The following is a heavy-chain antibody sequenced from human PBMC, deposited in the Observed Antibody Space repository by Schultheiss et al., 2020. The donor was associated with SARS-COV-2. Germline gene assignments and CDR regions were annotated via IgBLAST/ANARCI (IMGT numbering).Heavy chain of an antibody. CDR1: GFTFSDYY. V-gene: IGHV3-11*06. CDR3: ARFPRSGYDLDY. D-gene: IGHD5-12*01. Sequence: GESLKISCAASGFTFSDYYMSWIRQAPGKGLEWVSYISSSSSYTNYADSVKGRFTISRDNAKNSLYLQMNSLRAEDTAVYYCARFPRSGYDLDYWGQGTLVTVSS. J-gene: IGHJ4*02. CDR2: ISSSSSYT.